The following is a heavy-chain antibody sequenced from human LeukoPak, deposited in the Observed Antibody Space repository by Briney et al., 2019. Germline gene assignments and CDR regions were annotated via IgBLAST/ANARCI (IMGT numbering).Heavy chain of an antibody. CDR3: ARGYCSGGSCISFDY. J-gene: IGHJ4*02. V-gene: IGHV1-2*02. Sequence: ASVKVSCKDSGYTFTGYYMHWVRQAPGQGLEWMGCINPNSGGTNYAQKFQGRVTMTRDTSISTAYMELSRLRSDDTAVYYCARGYCSGGSCISFDYWGQGTLVTVSS. D-gene: IGHD2-15*01. CDR2: INPNSGGT. CDR1: GYTFTGYY.